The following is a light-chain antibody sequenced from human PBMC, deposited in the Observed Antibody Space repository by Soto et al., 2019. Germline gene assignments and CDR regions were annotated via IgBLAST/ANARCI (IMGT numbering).Light chain of an antibody. J-gene: IGKJ2*03. Sequence: DIQMTQSPSSLSASVGERVTITCRASQDIRGWLAWYQQKVGQAPKILLSVASRLQSGVPSRFSGSGSGTEFNLTISSLHTEDLAIYYCQQSNSIPHSFGQGTRLEIK. CDR3: QQSNSIPHS. CDR1: QDIRGW. CDR2: VAS. V-gene: IGKV1D-12*01.